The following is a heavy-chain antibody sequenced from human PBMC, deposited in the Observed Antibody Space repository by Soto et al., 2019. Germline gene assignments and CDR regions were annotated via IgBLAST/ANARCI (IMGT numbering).Heavy chain of an antibody. CDR1: GFTFDNYS. Sequence: LXLSCAASGFTFDNYSMYWVRQAPGKGLEWVSGIGWNSYTINYADSVKGRFTISRDNAKNSLYLQMNSLRAEDTALYYCARGYSGFGASSYFDYWGQGTLVTVSS. V-gene: IGHV3-9*01. CDR2: IGWNSYTI. CDR3: ARGYSGFGASSYFDY. J-gene: IGHJ4*02. D-gene: IGHD3-16*01.